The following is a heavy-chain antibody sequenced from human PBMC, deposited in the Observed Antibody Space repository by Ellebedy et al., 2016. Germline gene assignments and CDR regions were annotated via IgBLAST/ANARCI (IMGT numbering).Heavy chain of an antibody. Sequence: GESLKISXKGSGYSFTSYWIGWVRQMPGKGLEWMGIIYPGDSDTRYSPSFQGQVTISADKSISTAYLQWSSLKASDTAMYYCARLNVPAAMDYYYYMDVWGKGTTVTVSS. CDR3: ARLNVPAAMDYYYYMDV. D-gene: IGHD2-2*01. CDR1: GYSFTSYW. J-gene: IGHJ6*03. V-gene: IGHV5-51*01. CDR2: IYPGDSDT.